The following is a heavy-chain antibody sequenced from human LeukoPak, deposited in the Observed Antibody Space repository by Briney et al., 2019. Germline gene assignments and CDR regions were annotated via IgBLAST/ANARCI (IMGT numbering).Heavy chain of an antibody. CDR3: AKDVGPTLFDS. V-gene: IGHV3-23*01. J-gene: IGHJ4*02. CDR2: VSGSGGAT. CDR1: GLTFSDCA. Sequence: HPGGSLRLSCAASGLTFSDCAMAWVRQAPGKGLEWVSTVSGSGGATHYADSVKGRFTISRDNSKNTVYLQMNSLRVDDTAVYYCAKDVGPTLFDSWGQGTLVTVSS. D-gene: IGHD1-26*01.